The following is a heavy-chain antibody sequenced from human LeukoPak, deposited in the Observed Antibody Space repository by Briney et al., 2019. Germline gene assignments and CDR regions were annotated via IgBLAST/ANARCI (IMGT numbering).Heavy chain of an antibody. Sequence: GGTLRLSCAASGITFSSYGMSWVRQAPGKGLEWVSSISSTGGTTYYADSMKGRFTISRDNSKNTLYLQMNSLRAEDTAIYYCAKGKYSGYDSDSDYWGQGTLVTVSS. J-gene: IGHJ4*02. CDR1: GITFSSYG. CDR3: AKGKYSGYDSDSDY. V-gene: IGHV3-23*01. CDR2: ISSTGGTT. D-gene: IGHD5-12*01.